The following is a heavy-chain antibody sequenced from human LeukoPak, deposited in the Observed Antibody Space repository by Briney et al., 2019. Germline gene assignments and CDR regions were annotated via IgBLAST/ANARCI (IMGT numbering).Heavy chain of an antibody. CDR3: ARGRYSFDY. CDR2: T. J-gene: IGHJ4*02. Sequence: SETLSVTCAVYGGSFSGYYWTWIRQPPGKGLEWIGSTYYNPSLKSRISISVDTSKNEFSLKLSSVTAADAAVYYCARGRYSFDYWGQGTLVTVSS. V-gene: IGHV4-34*01. CDR1: GGSFSGYY.